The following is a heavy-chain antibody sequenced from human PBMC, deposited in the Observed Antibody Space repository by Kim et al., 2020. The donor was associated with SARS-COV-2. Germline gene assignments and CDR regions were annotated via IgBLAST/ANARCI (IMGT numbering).Heavy chain of an antibody. J-gene: IGHJ4*02. V-gene: IGHV4-39*01. D-gene: IGHD3-10*01. Sequence: SETLSLTCTVSGGSISSSSYYWGWIRQPPGKGLEWIGSIYYSGSTYYNPSLKSRVTISVDTSKNQFSLKLSSVTAADTAVYYCASSQLLWFGELCVGGYFDYWGQGTLVTVSS. CDR3: ASSQLLWFGELCVGGYFDY. CDR1: GGSISSSSYY. CDR2: IYYSGST.